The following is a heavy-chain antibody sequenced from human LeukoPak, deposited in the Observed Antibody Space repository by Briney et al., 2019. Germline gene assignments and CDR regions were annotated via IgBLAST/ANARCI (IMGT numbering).Heavy chain of an antibody. CDR3: ASSHQHSGYWFDP. D-gene: IGHD1-26*01. CDR2: IHTSGST. CDR1: GGAISSYY. V-gene: IGHV4-4*07. Sequence: SETLSLTCTVSGGAISSYYWSWIRQPAGKGLEWIGHIHTSGSTNYNPSLKSRVTISVHTSKNQFSLKLSSVTAADTAVYYCASSHQHSGYWFDPWGQGTLVTVSS. J-gene: IGHJ5*02.